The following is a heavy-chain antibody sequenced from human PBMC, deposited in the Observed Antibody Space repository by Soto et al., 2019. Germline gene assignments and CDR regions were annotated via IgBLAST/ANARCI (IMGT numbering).Heavy chain of an antibody. J-gene: IGHJ6*02. CDR3: ARARQRDTGRGLDV. CDR1: GDSINNYF. Sequence: SETLSLTCTISGDSINNYFWNWIRQTPGKGLEWIGYISYSGSTSYNPSLQSRVTISSDTSKNLFSLKLSSVTAADTAVYYCARARQRDTGRGLDVWGQGTTVTVSS. D-gene: IGHD5-18*01. CDR2: ISYSGST. V-gene: IGHV4-59*01.